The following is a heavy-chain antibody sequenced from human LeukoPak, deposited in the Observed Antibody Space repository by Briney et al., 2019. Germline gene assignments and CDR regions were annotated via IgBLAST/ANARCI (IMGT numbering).Heavy chain of an antibody. J-gene: IGHJ4*02. D-gene: IGHD2-15*01. CDR2: IRNKASGGTT. CDR3: TRDRIMTDF. V-gene: IGHV3-49*03. Sequence: GGSLRLSCTASGFTFGDYSMTWFRQAPGKGLEWVSFIRNKASGGTTEHAASVRGRFTTSRDDSKSIAYLQMNSLKTEDTALYYCTRDRIMTDFWGQGTLVTVSS. CDR1: GFTFGDYS.